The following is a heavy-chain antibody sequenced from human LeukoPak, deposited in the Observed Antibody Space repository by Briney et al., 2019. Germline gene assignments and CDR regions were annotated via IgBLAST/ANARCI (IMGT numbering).Heavy chain of an antibody. D-gene: IGHD1-26*01. V-gene: IGHV3-74*01. CDR1: GFTFSNYW. J-gene: IGHJ4*02. CDR2: INSDGSST. Sequence: GGSLRLSCAASGFTFSNYWMHWVRQAPGKGLVGVSRINSDGSSTSYADSVKGRFTISRDNAKNTLYLQMNSLRAEDTAVYYCARDGVGATPLDYWGQGTLVTVSS. CDR3: ARDGVGATPLDY.